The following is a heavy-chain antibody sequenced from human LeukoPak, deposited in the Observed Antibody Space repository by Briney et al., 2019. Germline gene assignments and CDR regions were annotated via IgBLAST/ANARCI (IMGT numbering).Heavy chain of an antibody. V-gene: IGHV3-7*04. Sequence: GGSQRLSCAASGFTFSSYWMSWVRQPPGKGLEWVANINQAGSEKYYVDSVKGRFTISRDNAKNSLYLQMNSLRAEDTAVYYCARDLALWFDYWGQGTLVTVSS. CDR3: ARDLALWFDY. J-gene: IGHJ5*01. CDR2: INQAGSEK. CDR1: GFTFSSYW.